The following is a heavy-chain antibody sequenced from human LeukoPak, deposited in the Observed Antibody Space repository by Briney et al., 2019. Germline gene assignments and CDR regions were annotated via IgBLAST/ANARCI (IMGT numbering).Heavy chain of an antibody. V-gene: IGHV3-30*02. J-gene: IGHJ4*02. CDR1: GFTFSTYG. Sequence: GGSLRLSCAASGFTFSTYGMHWVRQAPAKGLEWVAFIRYDGSEKYSTDSVKGRFTISRDNSKNTLYLRMNSLTAEDTAVYYCAKDRSYHYFDYWGQGTLVTVSS. D-gene: IGHD5-18*01. CDR2: IRYDGSEK. CDR3: AKDRSYHYFDY.